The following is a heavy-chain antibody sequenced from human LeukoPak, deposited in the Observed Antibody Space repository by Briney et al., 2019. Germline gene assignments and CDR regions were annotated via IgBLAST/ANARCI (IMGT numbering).Heavy chain of an antibody. CDR2: INWNGGSI. V-gene: IGHV3-20*04. Sequence: GGSLRLSCAASGFTFDDYGMSWVRQAPGKGLEWVSGINWNGGSIGYADSVKGRFTISRDNAKNSLYLQMNSLRAEDTALYYCAREVWDYYDSSGYYLPDYWGQGTLVTVSS. CDR3: AREVWDYYDSSGYYLPDY. CDR1: GFTFDDYG. J-gene: IGHJ4*02. D-gene: IGHD3-22*01.